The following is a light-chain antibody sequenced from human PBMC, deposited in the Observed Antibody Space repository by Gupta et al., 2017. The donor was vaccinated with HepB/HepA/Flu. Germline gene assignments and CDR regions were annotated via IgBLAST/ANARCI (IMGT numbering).Light chain of an antibody. CDR3: LHAYHLALT. V-gene: IGKV1-9*01. Sequence: DIQLTQSPSFLSASVGDRVTLPCRASLGIRNYLAWYQQNPGKAPKLLIYSASSVHRGVPSRFSGGGCGTEFTLTIDSLQPEDFATYYCLHAYHLALTFGHGTKVDI. J-gene: IGKJ3*01. CDR1: LGIRNY. CDR2: SAS.